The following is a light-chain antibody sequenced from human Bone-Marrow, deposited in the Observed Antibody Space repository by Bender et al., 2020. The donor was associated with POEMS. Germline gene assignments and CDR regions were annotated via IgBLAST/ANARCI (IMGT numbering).Light chain of an antibody. J-gene: IGLJ2*01. CDR3: QAWDTYSVR. CDR1: DLGDKY. Sequence: SYEVTQPPSVSVSPGQTASITCSGDDLGDKYVAWYQQKPGQSPELVIYQDTKRPSGIPERFSGSNSGNTATLTISGTQAMDEADYYCQAWDTYSVRFGGGTKLTVL. V-gene: IGLV3-1*01. CDR2: QDT.